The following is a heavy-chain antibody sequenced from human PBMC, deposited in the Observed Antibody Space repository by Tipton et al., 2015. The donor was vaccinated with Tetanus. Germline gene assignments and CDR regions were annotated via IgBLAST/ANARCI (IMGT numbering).Heavy chain of an antibody. Sequence: TLSLTCTVSGASFSSGDYYWSWIRKPPGKDLEWIGYIYQTGTTYYNPSLKGRVTISVDTSKNQFSLKMNSVTAADTAMYYCAKDQGGGRVVRLNWFDPWGPGTLVTVSS. J-gene: IGHJ5*02. D-gene: IGHD6-6*01. CDR2: IYQTGTT. CDR1: GASFSSGDYY. V-gene: IGHV4-30-4*01. CDR3: AKDQGGGRVVRLNWFDP.